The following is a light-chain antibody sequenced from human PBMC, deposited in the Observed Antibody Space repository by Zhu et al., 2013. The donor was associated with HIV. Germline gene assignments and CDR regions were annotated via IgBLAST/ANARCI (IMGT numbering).Light chain of an antibody. Sequence: EIVLTQSPATLSLSPGERATLSCRASQSVSSYLAWYQQKPGQAPRLLIYGASNRATGIPDRFSGSGSGTDFTLTITRLEPEDLGVYYCQQYGSPPPSTFGGGTKVEIK. CDR2: GAS. V-gene: IGKV3-20*01. CDR1: QSVSSY. CDR3: QQYGSPPPST. J-gene: IGKJ4*01.